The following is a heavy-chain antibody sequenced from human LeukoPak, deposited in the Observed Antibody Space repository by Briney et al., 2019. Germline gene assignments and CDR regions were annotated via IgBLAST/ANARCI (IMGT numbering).Heavy chain of an antibody. V-gene: IGHV2-5*02. CDR3: ALRPGVYDILTGYGGDAFDI. CDR2: IYWDDDK. J-gene: IGHJ3*02. Sequence: KESGPTLVNPTQTLTLTCTFSGFSLSTSGVGVGWIRQPPGKALEWLALIYWDDDKRYSPSLKSRLTITKDTSKNQVVLTMTNMDPVDTATYYCALRPGVYDILTGYGGDAFDIWGQGTMVTVSS. CDR1: GFSLSTSGVG. D-gene: IGHD3-9*01.